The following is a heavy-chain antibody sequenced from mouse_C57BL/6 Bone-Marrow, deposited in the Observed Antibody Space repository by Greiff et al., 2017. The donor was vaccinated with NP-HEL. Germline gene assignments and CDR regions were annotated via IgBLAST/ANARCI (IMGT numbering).Heavy chain of an antibody. D-gene: IGHD2-4*01. CDR3: ARATYYDYDGAMDY. CDR1: GYTFTDYY. J-gene: IGHJ4*01. Sequence: EVQLQQSGPELVTPGASVKISCKASGYTFTDYYVNWVKQSHGKSLEWIGDINPNNGGTSYNQKFKGKATLTVDKSSSTAYMELRSLTSEDSAVYYCARATYYDYDGAMDYWGQGTSVTVSS. V-gene: IGHV1-26*01. CDR2: INPNNGGT.